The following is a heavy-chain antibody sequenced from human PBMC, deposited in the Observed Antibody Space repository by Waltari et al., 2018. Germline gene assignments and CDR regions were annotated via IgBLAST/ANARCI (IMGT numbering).Heavy chain of an antibody. CDR1: GGSISSGSYY. CDR3: ARGGIAVAGVDY. Sequence: QVQLQESGPGLVKPSQTLSLTCTVSGGSISSGSYYWHWIRQPAGKGLEWIGRIYTSGSTNYNPSLKSRVTISVDTSKNQFSLKLSSVTAADTAVYYCARGGIAVAGVDYWGQGTLVTVSS. CDR2: IYTSGST. J-gene: IGHJ4*02. D-gene: IGHD6-19*01. V-gene: IGHV4-61*02.